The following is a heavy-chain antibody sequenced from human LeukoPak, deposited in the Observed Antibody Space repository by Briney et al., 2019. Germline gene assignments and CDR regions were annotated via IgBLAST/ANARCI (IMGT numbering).Heavy chain of an antibody. CDR1: GGSFSGYY. CDR3: ARGEKYYYDSSGYLN. Sequence: PSETLSLTCAVYGGSFSGYYWSWIRQPPGKGLEWIGYIYYSGSTNYNPSLKSRVTISVDTSKNQFSLKLSSVTAADTAVYYCARGEKYYYDSSGYLNWGQGTLVTVSS. J-gene: IGHJ4*02. CDR2: IYYSGST. D-gene: IGHD3-22*01. V-gene: IGHV4-59*01.